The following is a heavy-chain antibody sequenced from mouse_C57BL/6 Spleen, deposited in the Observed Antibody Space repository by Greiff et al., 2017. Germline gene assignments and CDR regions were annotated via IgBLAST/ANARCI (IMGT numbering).Heavy chain of an antibody. J-gene: IGHJ4*01. D-gene: IGHD1-2*01. V-gene: IGHV5-17*01. Sequence: EVKLMESGGGLVKPGGSLKLSCAASGFTFSDYGMHWVRQAPEKGLEWVAYISSGSSTIYYAATVKGRFTISRDNAKNTLFLQMTSLRSEDTAMYYCARGLYYGSSYYAMDYWGQGTSVTVSS. CDR2: ISSGSSTI. CDR1: GFTFSDYG. CDR3: ARGLYYGSSYYAMDY.